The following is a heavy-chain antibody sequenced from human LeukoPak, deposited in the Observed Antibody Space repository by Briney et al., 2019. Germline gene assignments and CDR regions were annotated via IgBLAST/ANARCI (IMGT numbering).Heavy chain of an antibody. CDR3: ARDALPYGSGSYSDY. Sequence: GSLRLSCAASGFTFSSYGMHWVRQAPGKGLEWVAVIWYDGSNKYYADSVKGRFTISRDNSKNTLYLRMNSLRAEDTAVYYCARDALPYGSGSYSDYWGQGTLVTVSS. CDR1: GFTFSSYG. D-gene: IGHD3-10*01. CDR2: IWYDGSNK. V-gene: IGHV3-33*01. J-gene: IGHJ4*02.